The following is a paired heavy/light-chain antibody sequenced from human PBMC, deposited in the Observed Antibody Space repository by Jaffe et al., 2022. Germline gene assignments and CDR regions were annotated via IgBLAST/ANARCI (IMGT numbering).Heavy chain of an antibody. D-gene: IGHD5-12*01. CDR2: IDWDDDK. CDR3: ARIRKDEVATRDYYFDY. CDR1: GFSLSTSGMC. V-gene: IGHV2-70*01. Sequence: QVTLRESGPALVKPTQTLTLTCTFSGFSLSTSGMCVSWIRQPPGKALEWLALIDWDDDKYYSTSLKTRLTISKDTSKNQVVLTMTNMDPVDTATYYCARIRKDEVATRDYYFDYWGQGTLVTVSS. J-gene: IGHJ4*02.
Light chain of an antibody. J-gene: IGKJ3*01. CDR2: EVS. CDR3: MQSIQLLFT. Sequence: DIVMTQTPLSLSVTPGQPASISCKSSQSLLHSDGKTYLYWYLQKPGQSPQLLIYEVSNRFSGVPDRFSGSGSGTDFTLKISRVEAEDVGVYYCMQSIQLLFTFGPGTKVDIK. CDR1: QSLLHSDGKTY. V-gene: IGKV2D-29*02.